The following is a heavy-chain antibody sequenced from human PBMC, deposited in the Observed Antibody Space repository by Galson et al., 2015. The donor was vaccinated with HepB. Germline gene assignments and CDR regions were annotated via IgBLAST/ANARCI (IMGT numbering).Heavy chain of an antibody. CDR1: GSSFTSYD. CDR3: ARSGGDFDY. V-gene: IGHV1-8*01. D-gene: IGHD2-21*01. Sequence: SVKVSCKASGSSFTSYDINWVRQATGQGLEWMGWMSPNSGNTGYAQKFQGRVSMTRNTSIRTAYMELSTLRSEDTAIYYCARSGGDFDYWGQGTLVTVSS. CDR2: MSPNSGNT. J-gene: IGHJ4*02.